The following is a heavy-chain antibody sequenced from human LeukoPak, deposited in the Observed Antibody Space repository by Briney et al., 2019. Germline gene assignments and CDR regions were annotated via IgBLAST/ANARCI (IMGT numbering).Heavy chain of an antibody. D-gene: IGHD1-7*01. CDR3: PLELGEGFDY. Sequence: GGSLRLSCAASGFAFSSYEMHWVRQAPGKGLEWVSYISSSGSTIYYADSVKGRFTISRDNAKNSLYLQMNSLRAEDTAVYYCPLELGEGFDYWGQGTLVTVSS. CDR2: ISSSGSTI. CDR1: GFAFSSYE. J-gene: IGHJ4*02. V-gene: IGHV3-48*03.